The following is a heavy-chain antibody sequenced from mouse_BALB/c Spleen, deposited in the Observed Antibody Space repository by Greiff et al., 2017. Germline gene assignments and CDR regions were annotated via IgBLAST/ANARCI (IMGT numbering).Heavy chain of an antibody. D-gene: IGHD2-1*01. Sequence: VQLQQSGAELVRPGSSVKISCKASGYAFSSYWMNWVKQRPGQGLEWIGQIYPGDGDTNYNGKFKGKATLTADKSSSTAYMQLSSLTSEDSAVYFCAREGNYSMDYWGQGTSVTVSS. CDR2: IYPGDGDT. J-gene: IGHJ4*01. CDR3: AREGNYSMDY. CDR1: GYAFSSYW. V-gene: IGHV1-80*01.